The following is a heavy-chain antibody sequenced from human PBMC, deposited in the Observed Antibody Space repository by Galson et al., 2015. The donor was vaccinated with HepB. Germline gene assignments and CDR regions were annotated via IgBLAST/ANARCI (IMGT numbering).Heavy chain of an antibody. V-gene: IGHV1-18*04. CDR2: ISAYNGNT. Sequence: SVKVSCKASGYTFTSYGISWVRQAPGQGLEWMGWISAYNGNTNYAQKLQGRVTMTTDTSTSTAYMELRSLRSDDTAVYYCARGPDPRDGYPPDNGMDVWGQGTTVTVSS. CDR1: GYTFTSYG. CDR3: ARGPDPRDGYPPDNGMDV. J-gene: IGHJ6*02. D-gene: IGHD5-24*01.